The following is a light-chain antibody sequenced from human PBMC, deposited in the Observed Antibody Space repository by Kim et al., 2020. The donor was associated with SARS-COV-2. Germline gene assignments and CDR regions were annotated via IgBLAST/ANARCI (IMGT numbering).Light chain of an antibody. CDR2: DNT. V-gene: IGLV1-40*01. CDR3: QSYDSSLSGYV. Sequence: RVAISCTGSSSNIGAGYDVHWYQQLPGTAPKLLIYDNTNRPSGVPDRFSGSKSGTSASLAITGLQAEDEADYYCQSYDSSLSGYVFGAGTKVTVL. CDR1: SSNIGAGYD. J-gene: IGLJ3*02.